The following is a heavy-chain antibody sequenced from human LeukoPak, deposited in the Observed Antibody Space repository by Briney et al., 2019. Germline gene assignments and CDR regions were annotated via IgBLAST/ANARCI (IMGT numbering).Heavy chain of an antibody. J-gene: IGHJ3*02. CDR1: GFTLSSFA. D-gene: IGHD5-12*01. Sequence: SLRLSCAVSGFTLSSFAIGWVRHAPGEGLDWDALMYSGGSTYYADSVKGRFTISRDNSKSTLYLQRNSLKAEGTAVYYCARDLGYSGYATVRGYAFDIWGQGTMVTVSS. CDR3: ARDLGYSGYATVRGYAFDI. V-gene: IGHV3-66*01. CDR2: MYSGGST.